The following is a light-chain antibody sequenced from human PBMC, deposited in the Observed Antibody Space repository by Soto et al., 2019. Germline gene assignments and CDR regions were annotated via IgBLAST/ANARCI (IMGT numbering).Light chain of an antibody. J-gene: IGLJ1*01. CDR1: SSDVGAYNS. Sequence: QPALTQPASVSGSPGQSITISCTGTSSDVGAYNSVSWYQQYPGKAPKLMMYEVSNRPSGVSDRFSGSKSGNTASLTISGLQTGDEADYYCSSYTSSSTYVFGTGTKLTVL. CDR2: EVS. CDR3: SSYTSSSTYV. V-gene: IGLV2-14*01.